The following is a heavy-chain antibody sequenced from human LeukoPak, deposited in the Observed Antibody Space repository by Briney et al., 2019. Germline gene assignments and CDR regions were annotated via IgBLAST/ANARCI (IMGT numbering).Heavy chain of an antibody. CDR3: ARVLAMAGDIFDY. Sequence: SETLSLTCTVSGGSISSYYWSWIRQPPGKGLEWIGYIYYSGSTNYNPSLKSRVTISVDTSKNQFSLKLSSVTAADTAVYYCARVLAMAGDIFDYWGQGTLVTVSS. D-gene: IGHD6-19*01. CDR2: IYYSGST. V-gene: IGHV4-59*13. CDR1: GGSISSYY. J-gene: IGHJ4*02.